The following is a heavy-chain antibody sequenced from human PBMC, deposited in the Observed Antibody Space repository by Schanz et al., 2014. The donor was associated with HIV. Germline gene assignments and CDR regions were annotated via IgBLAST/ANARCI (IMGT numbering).Heavy chain of an antibody. CDR2: ISYDGSNK. Sequence: VHLLESGGGLVQPGGSLRLSCAASGFSLGDYYMSWIRQAPGKGLEWVAVISYDGSNKKYADSVKGRFTISRDNSKNTLYLQMNSLRAEDTSVYYCARGFQGFDYWGQGTLVTVSS. CDR3: ARGFQGFDY. J-gene: IGHJ4*02. CDR1: GFSLGDYY. D-gene: IGHD3-10*01. V-gene: IGHV3-30*03.